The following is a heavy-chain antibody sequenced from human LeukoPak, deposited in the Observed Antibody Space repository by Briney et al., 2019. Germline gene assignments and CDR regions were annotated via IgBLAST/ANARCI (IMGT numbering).Heavy chain of an antibody. Sequence: ASVKVSCKASGYTFTDYYIHWVRQAPGQGLEWMGWINPNSCGPNYAQKFQGRVTITADKSTSTGYMELRSLRSEDTAVYYCASRRYYYGSGSPAWQFDYWGQGTLVTVSS. CDR3: ASRRYYYGSGSPAWQFDY. V-gene: IGHV1-2*02. CDR1: GYTFTDYY. J-gene: IGHJ4*02. D-gene: IGHD3-10*01. CDR2: INPNSCGP.